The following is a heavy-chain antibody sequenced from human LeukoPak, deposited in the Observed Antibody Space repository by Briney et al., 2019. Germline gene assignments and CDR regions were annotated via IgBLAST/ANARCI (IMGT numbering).Heavy chain of an antibody. CDR2: IWDAENKK. CDR3: ARDVSSHWFDYFNY. CDR1: GFKFREYG. D-gene: IGHD3-10*01. V-gene: IGHV3-33*01. Sequence: PGGSLTLSCAASGFKFREYGMRWIRPAPGQGLEWVKMIWDAENKKSYEAFVRARFDISRGNSKNTLYLQMDSLRDDDTAIYYCARDVSSHWFDYFNYWGQGTLVTVSS. J-gene: IGHJ4*02.